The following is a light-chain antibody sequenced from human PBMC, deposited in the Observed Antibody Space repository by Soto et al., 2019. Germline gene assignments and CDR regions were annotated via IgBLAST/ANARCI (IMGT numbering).Light chain of an antibody. CDR1: QSLLHSNGYNY. J-gene: IGKJ2*01. V-gene: IGKV2-28*01. Sequence: DIVMTQSPLSLPVTPGEPASFSCRSSQSLLHSNGYNYLDWYLQKPGQSPQLLIYLGSNRASGVPDRFSGSGSGTDFTLKISRVEAEDVGVYYCMQALQTPRNTFGQGTKLEIK. CDR2: LGS. CDR3: MQALQTPRNT.